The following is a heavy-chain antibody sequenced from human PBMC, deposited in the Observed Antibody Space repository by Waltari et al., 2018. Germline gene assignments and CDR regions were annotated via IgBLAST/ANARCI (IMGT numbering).Heavy chain of an antibody. CDR3: ASVPDRGVVVNLSF. CDR1: GFTVSSNY. V-gene: IGHV3-66*02. D-gene: IGHD3-22*01. J-gene: IGHJ4*02. CDR2: IYSGGST. Sequence: EVQLVESGGDLVQPGGSLRLSCAASGFTVSSNYMNWVRQAPGKGLDWVSVIYSGGSTYYADSVKGRFTISRDNSKNTLYLQMNNLRPDDTAVYYCASVPDRGVVVNLSFWGQGTLVTVSS.